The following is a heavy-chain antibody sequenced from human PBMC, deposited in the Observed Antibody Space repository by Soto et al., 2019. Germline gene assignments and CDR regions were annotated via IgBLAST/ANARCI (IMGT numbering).Heavy chain of an antibody. Sequence: PSETLSLTCAVSGGSISSGGYSWSWIRQPPRKGLERIGYIYHSGSTNYNPSLKSRVTISVDKSKNQFSLKLSSVTAADTAVYYCARAPGVCYTGVIAILRCPLDYWGQGTLVTVSS. CDR2: IYHSGST. CDR3: ARAPGVCYTGVIAILRCPLDY. J-gene: IGHJ4*02. D-gene: IGHD2-8*01. CDR1: GGSISSGGYS. V-gene: IGHV4-30-2*01.